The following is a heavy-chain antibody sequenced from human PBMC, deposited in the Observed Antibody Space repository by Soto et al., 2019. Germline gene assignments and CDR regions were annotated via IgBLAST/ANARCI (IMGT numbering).Heavy chain of an antibody. V-gene: IGHV1-69*04. J-gene: IGHJ4*02. CDR3: ARDSPIGSTFSGYDAIDS. CDR2: TIPLLNVA. D-gene: IGHD5-12*01. CDR1: GGTFSTST. Sequence: SVKVSCKASGGTFSTSTFTWMRQAPGQGLEWMGRTIPLLNVADYAQDFQGRLTITADKSTSTTYMELTSLTSKDTAVYYCARDSPIGSTFSGYDAIDSWGQGTLVTVSS.